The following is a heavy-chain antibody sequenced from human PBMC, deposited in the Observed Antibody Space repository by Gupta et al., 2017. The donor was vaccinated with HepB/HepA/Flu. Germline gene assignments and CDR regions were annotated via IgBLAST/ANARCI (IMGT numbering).Heavy chain of an antibody. CDR2: ISGSGGST. CDR1: GFTFSSFA. D-gene: IGHD2-8*01. V-gene: IGHV3-23*01. Sequence: EVQLLESGGGLVQPGGSLRLSCAASGFTFSSFAISWIRQAPGKWLEWVSAISGSGGSTYYADSVKGRFTISRDNSKNTLYLQMNSLRAEDTAVYYCAKDGCMVCSWFDPWGQGTLVTVSS. J-gene: IGHJ5*02. CDR3: AKDGCMVCSWFDP.